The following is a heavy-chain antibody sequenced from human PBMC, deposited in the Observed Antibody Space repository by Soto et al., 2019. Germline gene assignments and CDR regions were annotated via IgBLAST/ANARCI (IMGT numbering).Heavy chain of an antibody. Sequence: QLQLQESGPGLVKPSETLSLTCTVSGGSISSSSYYWGWIRQPPGKGLEWIGSIYYSGSTYYNPSLKSRVTISVDTSKNQFSLKLSSVTAADTAVYYCARAGMHSYGYAVGGHAFDIWGQGTMVTVSS. CDR3: ARAGMHSYGYAVGGHAFDI. CDR2: IYYSGST. J-gene: IGHJ3*02. D-gene: IGHD5-18*01. CDR1: GGSISSSSYY. V-gene: IGHV4-39*01.